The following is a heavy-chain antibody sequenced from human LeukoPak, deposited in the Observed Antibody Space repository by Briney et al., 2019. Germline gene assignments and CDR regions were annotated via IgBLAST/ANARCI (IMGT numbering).Heavy chain of an antibody. V-gene: IGHV1-46*01. CDR2: INPSGGST. Sequence: ASVKVSCKASGYTFTSYYMHWVRQAPGQGLEWMGIINPSGGSTSYAQKFQGRVTMTRDTSTSTVYMELSSLRSEDTAVYYCARDRGTRRDGYNLYYFDYWGQGTLVTVSS. J-gene: IGHJ4*02. CDR3: ARDRGTRRDGYNLYYFDY. D-gene: IGHD5-24*01. CDR1: GYTFTSYY.